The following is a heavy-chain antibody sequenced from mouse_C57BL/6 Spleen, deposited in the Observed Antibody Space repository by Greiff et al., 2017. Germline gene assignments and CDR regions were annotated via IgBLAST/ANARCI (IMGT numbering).Heavy chain of an antibody. V-gene: IGHV6-3*01. D-gene: IGHD1-1*01. J-gene: IGHJ2*01. CDR3: TGRYYGSSPDY. Sequence: EVKLMESGGGLVQPGGSMKLSCVASGFTFRNYWMNWVRQSPEKGLEWVAQIRLKSDNYATHYAESVKGRFTISRDDSKSSVYLQMNNLRAEDTGIYYCTGRYYGSSPDYWGQGTTLTVSS. CDR2: IRLKSDNYAT. CDR1: GFTFRNYW.